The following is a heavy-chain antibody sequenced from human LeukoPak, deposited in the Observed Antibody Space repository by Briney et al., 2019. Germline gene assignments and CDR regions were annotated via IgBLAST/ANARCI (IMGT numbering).Heavy chain of an antibody. CDR2: IHNSGST. V-gene: IGHV4-59*08. J-gene: IGHJ4*02. Sequence: SETLSLTCRLSRVSASSYYWSWVPQSPGKGLEWIGYIHNSGSTNYNPSLKSRVTRFVDTSKNQFSLRLSSVTAADTAVYYCARHGTISSDSYFDFWGQGALVTVSS. D-gene: IGHD1-14*01. CDR3: ARHGTISSDSYFDF. CDR1: RVSASSYY.